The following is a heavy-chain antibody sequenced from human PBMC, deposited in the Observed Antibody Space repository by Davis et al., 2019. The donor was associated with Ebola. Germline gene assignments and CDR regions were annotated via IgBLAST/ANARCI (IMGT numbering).Heavy chain of an antibody. CDR3: ARVDDYSHNSGYYQYYYYYGMDV. Sequence: GESLKISCAASGFTVRSTYMTWVRLAPGKGLEWLSHISGSGKNLYYADSLRGRFTVSRDNDENTLYLQMNSLRDEDTAVYYCARVDDYSHNSGYYQYYYYYGMDVWVQGTTVTVSS. CDR2: ISGSGKNL. V-gene: IGHV3-11*04. D-gene: IGHD3-22*01. CDR1: GFTVRSTY. J-gene: IGHJ6*02.